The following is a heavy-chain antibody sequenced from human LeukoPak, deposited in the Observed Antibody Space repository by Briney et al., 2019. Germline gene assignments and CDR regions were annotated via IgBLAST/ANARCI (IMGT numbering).Heavy chain of an antibody. J-gene: IGHJ3*02. Sequence: QSGGSLRLSCAASGFTFSRYEMNWVRQAPGKGLEWVSYINSRGRTIYYADSVKGRFTISRDNAKNSLYLQMNSLRAEDTAVYYRARDFYDTVYDAFDIWGQGTMVTVSS. CDR3: ARDFYDTVYDAFDI. CDR1: GFTFSRYE. CDR2: INSRGRTI. D-gene: IGHD5/OR15-5a*01. V-gene: IGHV3-48*03.